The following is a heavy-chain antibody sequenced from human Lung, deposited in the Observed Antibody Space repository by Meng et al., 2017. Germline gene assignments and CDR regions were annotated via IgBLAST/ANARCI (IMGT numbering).Heavy chain of an antibody. CDR1: GASLISAVF. D-gene: IGHD2-2*02. CDR3: ARVVGDCASCYKGWFDP. CDR2: ISYSGAT. V-gene: IGHV4-30-4*01. Sequence: QVQLQESGPRLVRPSQTLFLTCTGSGASLISAVFWIWIRQPPGKDLEWIGYISYSGATHYNPSLKSRLTISVDTAKNQFSLRLSSVTAADTAVYYCARVVGDCASCYKGWFDPWGQGTLVTVSS. J-gene: IGHJ5*02.